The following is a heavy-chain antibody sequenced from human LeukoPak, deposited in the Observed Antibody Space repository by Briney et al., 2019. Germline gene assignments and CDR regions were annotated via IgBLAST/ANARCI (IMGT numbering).Heavy chain of an antibody. V-gene: IGHV4-4*07. CDR3: ASQTFDYETSGSNAFDI. CDR1: GGSISGSY. CDR2: IFSSGAT. D-gene: IGHD4/OR15-4a*01. Sequence: PSETLSLTCSVSGGSISGSYWSWIRQPAGKGLEWIGRIFSSGATNYNPSLKSRVTMSSDTSSNEVSLNLRSVTAADTAVYYCASQTFDYETSGSNAFDIWGLGAMVTVSS. J-gene: IGHJ3*02.